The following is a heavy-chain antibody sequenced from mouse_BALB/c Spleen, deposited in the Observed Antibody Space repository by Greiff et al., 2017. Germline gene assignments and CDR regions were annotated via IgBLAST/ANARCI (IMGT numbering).Heavy chain of an antibody. Sequence: EVMLVESGGGLVQPGGSLRLSCATSGFTFTDYYMSWVRQPPGKALEWLGFIRNKANGYTTEYSASVKGRFTISRDNSQSILYLQMNTLRAEDSATYYCARGLVWYAMDYWGQGTSVTVSS. V-gene: IGHV7-3*02. D-gene: IGHD2-10*02. J-gene: IGHJ4*01. CDR2: IRNKANGYTT. CDR1: GFTFTDYY. CDR3: ARGLVWYAMDY.